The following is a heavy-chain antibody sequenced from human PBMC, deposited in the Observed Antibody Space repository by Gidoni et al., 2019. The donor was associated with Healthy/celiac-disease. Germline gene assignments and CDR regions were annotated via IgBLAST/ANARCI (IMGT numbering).Heavy chain of an antibody. D-gene: IGHD2-8*01. CDR2: INHSGST. Sequence: QVPLQQWGAGLLKPSETLSLTCAVYGGSFSGYYWSWIRQPPGKGLEWIGEINHSGSTNYNPYFKSRVTISVDTSKNQFSLKLSSVTAADTAVYYCARGRTKPRSALQHWGQGTLVTVSS. J-gene: IGHJ1*01. CDR3: ARGRTKPRSALQH. V-gene: IGHV4-34*01. CDR1: GGSFSGYY.